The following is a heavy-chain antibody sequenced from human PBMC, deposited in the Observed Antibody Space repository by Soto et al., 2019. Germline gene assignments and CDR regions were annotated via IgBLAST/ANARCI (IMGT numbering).Heavy chain of an antibody. J-gene: IGHJ4*02. CDR3: ARISYGDSYYFDY. Sequence: PGESLKISCNGSGYSFTNYWIGWVRQMPGKGPEWMGIIYTSDSDTRYSPSFQGQVTMSADKSISTAYLQWSSLKASDTAMYYCARISYGDSYYFDYWGQGTLVTVYS. D-gene: IGHD4-17*01. CDR2: IYTSDSDT. V-gene: IGHV5-51*01. CDR1: GYSFTNYW.